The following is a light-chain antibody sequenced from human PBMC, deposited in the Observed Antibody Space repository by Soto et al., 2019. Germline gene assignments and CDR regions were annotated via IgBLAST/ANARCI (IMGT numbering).Light chain of an antibody. Sequence: QSALTQPPSVSAAPRQRVTISCSGSSSNIGNYAVNWYQQLPGKAPKLLIYYDDLLPSGVSDRFSGSKSGTSASLAIVGLQSEDEATYYCATWDDSLNGRVFGGGTKVTVL. CDR2: YDD. CDR3: ATWDDSLNGRV. J-gene: IGLJ2*01. V-gene: IGLV1-36*01. CDR1: SSNIGNYA.